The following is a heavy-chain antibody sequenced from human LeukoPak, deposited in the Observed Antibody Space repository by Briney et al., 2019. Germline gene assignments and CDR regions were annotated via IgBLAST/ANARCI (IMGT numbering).Heavy chain of an antibody. Sequence: PGRSLRLSCSVSGLTFTSYAMHSVRQAPGKGLEWAAFISSEESLQYYADSVRGRFTVSRDNSRNTLYLQLNGLAPDDTAVYYCAKVALPAFNYYYYYYMDVWGRGTTVTVSS. CDR3: AKVALPAFNYYYYYYMDV. CDR1: GLTFTSYA. V-gene: IGHV3-30*01. J-gene: IGHJ6*03. CDR2: ISSEESLQ.